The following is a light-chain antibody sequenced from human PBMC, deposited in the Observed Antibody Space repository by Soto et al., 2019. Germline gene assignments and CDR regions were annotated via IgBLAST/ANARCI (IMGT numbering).Light chain of an antibody. V-gene: IGLV2-14*01. J-gene: IGLJ1*01. Sequence: QSVLTQPASVSGSPGQSITISCTGTSSDVGAYIFVSWYQQYPGKAPKLMIYGITNRPSGVSNRFSGSKAGNTASLTISGLQAEDEADYYCVSFTTSKSYVFGTGTKV. CDR1: SSDVGAYIF. CDR2: GIT. CDR3: VSFTTSKSYV.